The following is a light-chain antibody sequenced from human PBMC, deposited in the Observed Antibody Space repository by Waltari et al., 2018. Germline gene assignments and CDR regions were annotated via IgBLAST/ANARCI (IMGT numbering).Light chain of an antibody. CDR1: SSNLGTNV. J-gene: IGLJ3*02. CDR2: RND. Sequence: QSVLTQPPSASGTPGQRVTISCSGTSSNLGTNVVNWYQQVPGTAPKLLIYRNDLRPSGVPDRFSASKSGTSASLAISGLQSEDEAEYYCAAWDDSLNGHWVFGGGTKVTVL. CDR3: AAWDDSLNGHWV. V-gene: IGLV1-44*01.